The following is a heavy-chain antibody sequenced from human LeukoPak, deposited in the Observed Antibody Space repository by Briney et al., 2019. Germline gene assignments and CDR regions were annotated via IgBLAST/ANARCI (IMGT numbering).Heavy chain of an antibody. V-gene: IGHV1-69*13. J-gene: IGHJ5*02. CDR1: GGXFSXXX. Sequence: SVKVSCKASGGXFSXXXVXWVXXAPGQXXEWMGGIIPIFGTTNYAKKFQGRVTITADELTNTAYMDLSSLRSEDTAVYYCAREDYGRRFDPWGQGTLVTVSS. CDR2: IIPIFGTT. D-gene: IGHD4-17*01. CDR3: AREDYGRRFDP.